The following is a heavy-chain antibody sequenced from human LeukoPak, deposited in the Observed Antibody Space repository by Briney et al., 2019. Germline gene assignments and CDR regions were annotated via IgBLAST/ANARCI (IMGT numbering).Heavy chain of an antibody. J-gene: IGHJ4*02. Sequence: ASVKLSCKASVYTFTSYGISWVRQAPGHALEWMGWISAYNGNTNYAQKLQGRVTMTTDTSTSTAYMELRSLRSDDTAVYYCARSTVTNAVDYWGQGTLVTVSS. CDR2: ISAYNGNT. CDR1: VYTFTSYG. V-gene: IGHV1-18*01. D-gene: IGHD4-17*01. CDR3: ARSTVTNAVDY.